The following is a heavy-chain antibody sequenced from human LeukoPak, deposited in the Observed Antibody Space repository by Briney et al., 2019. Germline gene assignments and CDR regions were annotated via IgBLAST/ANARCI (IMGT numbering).Heavy chain of an antibody. CDR2: IYYSGST. D-gene: IGHD2-15*01. Sequence: SETLSLTCTVSGGSSGDSIRGYYWSWIRQPPGKGLEWIGYIYYSGSTNYNPSLKSRVTISVDTSKNQFSLKLSSVTAADTAVYYCARYSSHYYYYGMDVWGQGTTVTVSS. V-gene: IGHV4-61*08. J-gene: IGHJ6*02. CDR1: GGSSGDSIRGYY. CDR3: ARYSSHYYYYGMDV.